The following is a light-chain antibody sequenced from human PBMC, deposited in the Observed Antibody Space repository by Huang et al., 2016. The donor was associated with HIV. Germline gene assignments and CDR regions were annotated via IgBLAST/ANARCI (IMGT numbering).Light chain of an antibody. CDR3: LQDYSYPLT. Sequence: AIQMTQSPSSLSASVGDRVTITCRASQVIKNDLGWYQQKPGKPPKLLIYNASKLQGGVPSRFSGSGSGTDFTRTISSLLPEDFATYYCLQDYSYPLTFGGGTKVEIK. CDR1: QVIKND. CDR2: NAS. J-gene: IGKJ4*01. V-gene: IGKV1-6*01.